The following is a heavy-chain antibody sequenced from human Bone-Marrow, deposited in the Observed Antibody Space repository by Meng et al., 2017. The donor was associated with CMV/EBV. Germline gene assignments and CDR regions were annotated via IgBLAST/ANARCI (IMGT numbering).Heavy chain of an antibody. V-gene: IGHV4-30-4*08. J-gene: IGHJ6*02. CDR2: IYYSGST. CDR3: ARLTIPHGMDV. D-gene: IGHD2-2*01. Sequence: SETLSLTCTVSGGSISSDDYYWSWIRQPPGKGLEWIGYIYYSGSTYYSPSLNRRVTISVDTSKNQFSLKLSSMTAADTAVYYCARLTIPHGMDVWGQGTTVTVSS. CDR1: GGSISSDDYY.